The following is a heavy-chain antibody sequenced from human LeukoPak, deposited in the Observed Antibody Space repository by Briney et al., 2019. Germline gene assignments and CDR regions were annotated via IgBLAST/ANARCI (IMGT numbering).Heavy chain of an antibody. J-gene: IGHJ4*02. D-gene: IGHD3/OR15-3a*01. V-gene: IGHV3-48*03. CDR2: ITTSGNTI. Sequence: PGGSLRLSCADSGITFSRYAMNWVRQAPGKGLEWVSYITTSGNTIYYADSVKGRFTISRDNGKNSLFLQMNSRRAEDTAVYYCAREGTGYYLDYWGQGTLVTVSS. CDR1: GITFSRYA. CDR3: AREGTGYYLDY.